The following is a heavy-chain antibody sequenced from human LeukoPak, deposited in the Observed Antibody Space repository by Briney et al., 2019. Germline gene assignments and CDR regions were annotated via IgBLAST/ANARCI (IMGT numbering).Heavy chain of an antibody. J-gene: IGHJ4*02. CDR2: IYNSGST. V-gene: IGHV4-38-2*01. CDR3: ARNSSGNYFDY. D-gene: IGHD1-26*01. Sequence: PSETLSLTCAVSGNSISNTYYWGWLRPPPGKELEWIGSIYNSGSTHYNPSLKSRVTISVDTSKNQFSLKLSSVTAADTAVYYCARNSSGNYFDYWGQGTLVTVSS. CDR1: GNSISNTYY.